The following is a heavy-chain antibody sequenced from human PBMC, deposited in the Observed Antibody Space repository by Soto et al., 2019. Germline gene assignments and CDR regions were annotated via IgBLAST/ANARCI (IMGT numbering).Heavy chain of an antibody. CDR2: IVPNVGTV. Sequence: SVKVSCKSSGGTFSSFINYPINWVRQAPGQGLEWMGGIVPNVGTVNYAQKFRGKVTITADKSTGTAYMELGSLRSEDTALYYCARRDTSGFLRYFDNWGQGTQVTVSS. D-gene: IGHD3-3*01. CDR3: ARRDTSGFLRYFDN. J-gene: IGHJ4*02. CDR1: GGTFSSFINYP. V-gene: IGHV1-69*06.